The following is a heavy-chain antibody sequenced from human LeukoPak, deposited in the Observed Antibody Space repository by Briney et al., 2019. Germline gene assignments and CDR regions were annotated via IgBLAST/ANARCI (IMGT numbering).Heavy chain of an antibody. V-gene: IGHV3-7*01. CDR1: GFTFSNAW. CDR2: IKQDGSEK. Sequence: GGSLRLSCAASGFTFSNAWMSWVRQAPGKGLEWVANIKQDGSEKYYVDSVKGRFTISRDNAKKSLYLQMNSLRAEDTAVYYCARARYSDYWGQGTLVTVSS. J-gene: IGHJ4*02. D-gene: IGHD3-9*01. CDR3: ARARYSDY.